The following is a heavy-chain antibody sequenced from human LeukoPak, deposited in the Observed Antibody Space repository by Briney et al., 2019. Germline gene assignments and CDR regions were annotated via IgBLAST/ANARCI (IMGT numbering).Heavy chain of an antibody. J-gene: IGHJ6*03. CDR2: IWYDGSNK. CDR1: GFTFSRYE. CDR3: ARENDGTIFGVVITTYYYYYMDV. D-gene: IGHD3-3*01. V-gene: IGHV3-33*08. Sequence: PGGSLRLSCAASGFTFSRYEMNWVRQAPGKGLEWVAVIWYDGSNKYYADSVKGRFTISRDNSKNTLYLQMNSLRAEDTAVYYCARENDGTIFGVVITTYYYYYMDVWGKGTTVTVSS.